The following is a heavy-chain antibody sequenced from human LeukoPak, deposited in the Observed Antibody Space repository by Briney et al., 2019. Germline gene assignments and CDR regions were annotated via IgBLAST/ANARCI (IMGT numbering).Heavy chain of an antibody. J-gene: IGHJ3*02. D-gene: IGHD1-26*01. CDR2: TCYRSKWYN. CDR3: ARSQHSGSYLDDFDI. V-gene: IGHV6-1*01. CDR1: GDSVSSNSAA. Sequence: SQTLSLTCAISGDSVSSNSAAWNWIRQSPSRGLEWLGRTCYRSKWYNDYALSVKSRITVNPDTSKNQFSLQLNSVTPEDTAVYYCARSQHSGSYLDDFDIWGQGTMVTVSS.